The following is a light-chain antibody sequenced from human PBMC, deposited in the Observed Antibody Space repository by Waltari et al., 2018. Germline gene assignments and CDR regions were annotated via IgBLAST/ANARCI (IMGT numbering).Light chain of an antibody. J-gene: IGLJ2*01. CDR2: DGN. CDR3: GAWDSSLSVVI. CDR1: SSNIGGNF. Sequence: QSVLTQPHSVSAAPGQKVTISCSGRSSNIGGNFVSCYHHLPGTAPKLLIYDGNKRPSGIPDRFFGSKSGTVATLGITGLQTGDEADYFCGAWDSSLSVVIFGGGTKLTVL. V-gene: IGLV1-51*01.